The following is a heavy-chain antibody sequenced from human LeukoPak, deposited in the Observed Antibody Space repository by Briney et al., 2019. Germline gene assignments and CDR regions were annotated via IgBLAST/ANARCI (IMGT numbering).Heavy chain of an antibody. CDR1: GGSFSGYY. CDR3: ARKYCSSTSCYRRNYYYYYGMDV. Sequence: SETLSLTCAVYGGSFSGYYWSWIRQPPGKGLEWIGEISHSGSTNYNPSLKSRVTISVDTSKNQFSLKLSSVTAADTAVYYCARKYCSSTSCYRRNYYYYYGMDVWGQGTTVTVSS. D-gene: IGHD2-2*01. V-gene: IGHV4-34*01. J-gene: IGHJ6*02. CDR2: ISHSGST.